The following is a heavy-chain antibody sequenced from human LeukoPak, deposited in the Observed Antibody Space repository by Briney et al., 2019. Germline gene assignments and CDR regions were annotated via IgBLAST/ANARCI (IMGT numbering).Heavy chain of an antibody. CDR3: ARHLWLSGNDY. Sequence: GGSLRLSCAASGFTFSSYEMNWVRQAPGRGLEWVSYISSSGSTKYYADSVKGRFTISRDNAKNSLYLQMNNLRAEDTAVYYCARHLWLSGNDYWGQGTLVTVSS. V-gene: IGHV3-48*03. J-gene: IGHJ4*02. CDR1: GFTFSSYE. D-gene: IGHD5-18*01. CDR2: ISSSGSTK.